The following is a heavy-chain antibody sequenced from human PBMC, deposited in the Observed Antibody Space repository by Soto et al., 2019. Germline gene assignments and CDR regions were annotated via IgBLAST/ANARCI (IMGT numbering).Heavy chain of an antibody. CDR1: GGSISSGGYY. Sequence: QVQLQESGPGLVKPSQTLSLTCIVSGGSISSGGYYWSWIRQHPGKGLEWIGYIYHSGNTYFNQSLKGRVRTPLDTSKNEFSLNLSSVTAADTAVYYCARVLRGGKTGDYSRYLDCWGQGTLVSVSS. D-gene: IGHD4-17*01. V-gene: IGHV4-31*03. CDR2: IYHSGNT. J-gene: IGHJ4*02. CDR3: ARVLRGGKTGDYSRYLDC.